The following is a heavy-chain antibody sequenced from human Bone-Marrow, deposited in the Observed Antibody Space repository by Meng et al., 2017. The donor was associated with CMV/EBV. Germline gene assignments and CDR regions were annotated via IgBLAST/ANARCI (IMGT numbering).Heavy chain of an antibody. D-gene: IGHD1-14*01. CDR3: ASSQPPIHHLNN. CDR1: GFAFSTYA. V-gene: IGHV3-30*14. Sequence: GESLKISCAASGFAFSTYAMHWVRQAPGKGLDWVAVIAYYGSDKYYSSSVKGRFTISRDNSENTLYLQMNSLRPEDTAVYYCASSQPPIHHLNNWGQGTLVTVSS. CDR2: IAYYGSDK. J-gene: IGHJ4*02.